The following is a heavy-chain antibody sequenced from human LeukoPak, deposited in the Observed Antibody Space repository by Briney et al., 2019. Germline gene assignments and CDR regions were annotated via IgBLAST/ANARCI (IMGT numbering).Heavy chain of an antibody. J-gene: IGHJ6*03. Sequence: RASVKVSCKASGYTFTSYYMHWVRQAPGQGLEWMGIINPSGGSTSYAQKFQGRVTMTRDTSTSTVYMELSSPRSEDTAVYYCARATVITSMGYYYYMDVWGKGTTVTISS. CDR1: GYTFTSYY. CDR3: ARATVITSMGYYYYMDV. D-gene: IGHD4-23*01. CDR2: INPSGGST. V-gene: IGHV1-46*01.